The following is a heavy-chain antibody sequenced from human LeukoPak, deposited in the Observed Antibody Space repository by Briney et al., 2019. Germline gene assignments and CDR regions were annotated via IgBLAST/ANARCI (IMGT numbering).Heavy chain of an antibody. D-gene: IGHD3-3*02. CDR3: ARESTHFWSQEWVNWFDP. V-gene: IGHV3-23*01. J-gene: IGHJ5*02. CDR2: ISGTGSTT. Sequence: GGSLRLSCAASGFTFSSYAMSWVRQAPGKGLEWVSTISGTGSTTFYADSVKGRFTISRDNAKNSLYLQMNSLRAEDTAVYYCARESTHFWSQEWVNWFDPWGQGTLVTVSS. CDR1: GFTFSSYA.